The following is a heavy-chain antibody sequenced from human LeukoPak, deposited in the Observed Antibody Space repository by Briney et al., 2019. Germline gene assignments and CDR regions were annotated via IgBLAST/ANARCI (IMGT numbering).Heavy chain of an antibody. CDR3: ARQYCSSTSCYGGIWDY. V-gene: IGHV4-4*07. D-gene: IGHD2-2*01. J-gene: IGHJ4*02. CDR1: GGSISSYY. CDR2: IYTSGST. Sequence: SETLSLTCTVSGGSISSYYWSWIRQPAGKGLEWIGRIYTSGSTKYNPSLKSRVTMSVDTSKNQFSLKLSSVTAADTAVYYCARQYCSSTSCYGGIWDYWGQGTLVTVSS.